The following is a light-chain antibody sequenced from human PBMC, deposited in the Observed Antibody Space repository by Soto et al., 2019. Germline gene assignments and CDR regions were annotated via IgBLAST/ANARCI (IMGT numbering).Light chain of an antibody. CDR3: SSYAGSNNLEVV. CDR1: SSDVGGYNY. V-gene: IGLV2-8*01. J-gene: IGLJ2*01. CDR2: AVS. Sequence: QSALTQPPSASGSPGQSVTISCTGTSSDVGGYNYVSWYQQHPGKAPKLMIYAVSKRPSGVPDRFSGSKSGNTASLTVSGLQAEDEADYCCSSYAGSNNLEVVFGGGTKLTVL.